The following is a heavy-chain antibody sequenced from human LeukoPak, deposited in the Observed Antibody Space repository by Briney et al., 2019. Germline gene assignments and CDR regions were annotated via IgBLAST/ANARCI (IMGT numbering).Heavy chain of an antibody. CDR3: AKPTGEGLAYCGDNCIEYFQH. CDR1: GLTFSIYA. V-gene: IGHV3-23*01. D-gene: IGHD2-21*01. J-gene: IGHJ1*01. CDR2: ISGSGGST. Sequence: GGSLRLSCAASGLTFSIYAMNCVRQAPGKGLEWVSTISGSGGSTSYAHSVKGRFTISRDNSKNTLYLQINSLRAEDTAVYYCAKPTGEGLAYCGDNCIEYFQHWGQGTLVTVSS.